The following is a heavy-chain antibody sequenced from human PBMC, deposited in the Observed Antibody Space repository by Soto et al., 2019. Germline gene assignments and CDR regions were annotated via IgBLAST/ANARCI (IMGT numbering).Heavy chain of an antibody. Sequence: SETLSLTCAVYGGSFSGYYWSWIRQPPGKGLEWIGEINHSGSTNYNPSLKSRVTISVDTSKNQFSLKLSSVTAADTAVYYCARGMVVPAAMVGGYYFDYWGQGTLVTVSS. J-gene: IGHJ4*02. CDR2: INHSGST. D-gene: IGHD2-2*01. CDR3: ARGMVVPAAMVGGYYFDY. CDR1: GGSFSGYY. V-gene: IGHV4-34*01.